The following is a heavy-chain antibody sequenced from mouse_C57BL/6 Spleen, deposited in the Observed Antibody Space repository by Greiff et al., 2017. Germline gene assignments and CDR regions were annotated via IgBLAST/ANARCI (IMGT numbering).Heavy chain of an antibody. V-gene: IGHV1-26*01. Sequence: VQLQQSGPELVKPGASVKISCKASGYTFTDYYMHWVKQSHGKSLEWIGDINPNNGGTSYNQKFKGKATLTVDKSSSTAYMELRSLTSEDSAVYYCAREKIYYYYFDYWGQGTTLTVSS. CDR3: AREKIYYYYFDY. J-gene: IGHJ2*01. CDR2: INPNNGGT. CDR1: GYTFTDYY. D-gene: IGHD1-1*01.